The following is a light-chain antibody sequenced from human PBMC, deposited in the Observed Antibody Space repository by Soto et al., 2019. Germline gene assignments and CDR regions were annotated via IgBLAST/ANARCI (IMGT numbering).Light chain of an antibody. CDR3: SSYTSSSTPLV. V-gene: IGLV2-14*01. CDR1: SSDVGAYNF. J-gene: IGLJ1*01. CDR2: EVN. Sequence: QSALTQPASVSGSPGQSITISCTGTSSDVGAYNFVSWYQQYPGKAPKVMIYEVNNRPSGVSNRFSGSKSGNTASLTISGLQAEDEADYYCSSYTSSSTPLVFGTGTKLTVL.